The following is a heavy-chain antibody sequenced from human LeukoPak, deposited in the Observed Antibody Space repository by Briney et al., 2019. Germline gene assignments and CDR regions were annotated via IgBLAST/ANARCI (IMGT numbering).Heavy chain of an antibody. J-gene: IGHJ4*02. V-gene: IGHV1-69*04. CDR3: ARETGTTIWALDY. Sequence: ASVKASCKASGGTFSSCAISWVRQAPGQGLEWMGRIIPILGIANYAQKFQGRVTITADKSTSTAYMELSSLRSEDTAVYYCARETGTTIWALDYWGQGTLVTVSS. D-gene: IGHD1-1*01. CDR2: IIPILGIA. CDR1: GGTFSSCA.